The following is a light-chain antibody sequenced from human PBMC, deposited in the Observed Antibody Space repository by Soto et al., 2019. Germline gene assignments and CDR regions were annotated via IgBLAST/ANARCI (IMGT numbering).Light chain of an antibody. V-gene: IGKV1-33*01. Sequence: DIQMTQSPSSLSASVGDRVTITCQASQDITSYLNCHQHKPGKAPKLLIYDASILEAGVPPRFSGSGSGTDFTLTISSLQPEDVATYYCQHCDYLPIFGPGTTVDFK. CDR2: DAS. J-gene: IGKJ3*01. CDR3: QHCDYLPI. CDR1: QDITSY.